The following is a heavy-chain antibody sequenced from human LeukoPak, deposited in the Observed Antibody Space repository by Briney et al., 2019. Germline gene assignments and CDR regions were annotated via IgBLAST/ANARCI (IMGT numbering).Heavy chain of an antibody. D-gene: IGHD3-16*01. CDR2: INPGDSDT. J-gene: IGHJ6*03. CDR1: GYSFISYW. Sequence: GESLDISCKGSGYSFISYWIGWVRQMPGKGLEWMGIINPGDSDTRYSPSFQGQVTISVDKSINTAYLQWSSLKASDTAIYYCARKGSYYYYYMDVWGKGTTVTVSS. CDR3: ARKGSYYYYYMDV. V-gene: IGHV5-51*01.